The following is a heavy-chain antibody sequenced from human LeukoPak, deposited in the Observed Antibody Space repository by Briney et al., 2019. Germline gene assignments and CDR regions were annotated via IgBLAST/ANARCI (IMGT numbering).Heavy chain of an antibody. CDR1: GGSFSGYY. D-gene: IGHD3-22*01. Sequence: SETLSLTCAVYGGSFSGYYWSWIRQPPGKGLEWIGEINHSGSTSYNPSLKSRVTISVDTSKNQFSLKLSSVTAADTAVYYCATMSFRGYYYDSSGYYRSFDYWGQGTLVTVSS. CDR2: INHSGST. CDR3: ATMSFRGYYYDSSGYYRSFDY. J-gene: IGHJ4*02. V-gene: IGHV4-34*01.